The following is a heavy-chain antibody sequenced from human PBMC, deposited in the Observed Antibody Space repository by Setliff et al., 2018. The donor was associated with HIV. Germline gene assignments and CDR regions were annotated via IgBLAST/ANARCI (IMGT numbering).Heavy chain of an antibody. D-gene: IGHD5-18*01. Sequence: GGSLRLSCAATGFTFNKAWMNWVRQAPGKGPEWFGRIRPKGKSSTTEYAASVKGRFIMSRDDSKNSLYLQMNSLKTEDTAVYYCTRHVDSGTYMDVWSRGTTVTVSS. V-gene: IGHV3-72*01. J-gene: IGHJ6*03. CDR3: TRHVDSGTYMDV. CDR2: IRPKGKSSTT. CDR1: GFTFNKAW.